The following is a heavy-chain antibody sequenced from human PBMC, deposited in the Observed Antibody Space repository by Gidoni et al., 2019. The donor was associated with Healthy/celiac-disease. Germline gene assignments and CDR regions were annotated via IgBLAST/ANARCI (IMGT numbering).Heavy chain of an antibody. CDR3: ARDFYHDYGDNWFDP. V-gene: IGHV4-38-2*02. D-gene: IGHD4-17*01. CDR1: GYSTSSDYS. J-gene: IGHJ5*02. CDR2: IYHSGST. Sequence: QVQLQESGPGLVKPSETLSLTCTVSGYSTSSDYSWGWIRQPPGKGLEWIGSIYHSGSTYYNPSLKIRVTISVDTSKNQFSLKLSSVTAADTAVYYCARDFYHDYGDNWFDPWGQGTLVTVSS.